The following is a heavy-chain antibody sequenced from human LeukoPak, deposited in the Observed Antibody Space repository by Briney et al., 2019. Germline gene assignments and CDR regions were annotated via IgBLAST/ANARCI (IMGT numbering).Heavy chain of an antibody. J-gene: IGHJ4*02. V-gene: IGHV3-48*01. CDR2: ITSSSDTI. CDR3: SSFDSSAWYHVGE. Sequence: GGSLRLSCAASGFTFSSYGMNWVRQAPGQGLECISYITSSSDTIYYADSVEGRFTTSRDNAKKSLYLQMNSLRAEATTVCYCSSFDSSAWYHVGEGAQEPLVPFSS. CDR1: GFTFSSYG. D-gene: IGHD6-19*01.